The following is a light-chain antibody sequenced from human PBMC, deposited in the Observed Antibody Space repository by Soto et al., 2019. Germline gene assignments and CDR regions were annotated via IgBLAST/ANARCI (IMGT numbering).Light chain of an antibody. CDR3: MLYMGGGLVV. CDR2: STN. Sequence: QTVVTQEPSFSVSPGGTVTLTGGLTSGSVSTTYYPSWYQQTPGQAPRTLIYSTNIRSSGVPDRFSGSILGNKAALTITGAQADDESDYHCMLYMGGGLVVFGGGTQLTVL. J-gene: IGLJ2*01. CDR1: SGSVSTTYY. V-gene: IGLV8-61*01.